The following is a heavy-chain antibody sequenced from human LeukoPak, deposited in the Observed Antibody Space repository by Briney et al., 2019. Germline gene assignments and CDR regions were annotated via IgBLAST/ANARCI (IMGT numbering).Heavy chain of an antibody. CDR1: GFTFSSYW. D-gene: IGHD4-23*01. CDR2: IASDGSST. Sequence: GSLRPSCAASGFTFSSYWMNWVRQAPGKGLVWVSRIASDGSSTTYADSVKGRFSISRDNAKNTLYLQMNSLRVEDTAVYYCARGRPHGNDYWGQGTLVTVSS. CDR3: ARGRPHGNDY. V-gene: IGHV3-74*01. J-gene: IGHJ4*02.